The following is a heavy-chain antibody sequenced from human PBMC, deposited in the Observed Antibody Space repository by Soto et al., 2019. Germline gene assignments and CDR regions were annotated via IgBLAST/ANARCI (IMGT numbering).Heavy chain of an antibody. Sequence: QVQLQQWGAGLLKPSETLSLTCAVYGGSFSGYYWSWIRQPPGKGLEWIGEINHSGSTNYNPSLMPRVTIPVDTSKIPFALGLSSATAADPAVHYCASARRIAPRQTADYWGQRTHVAVSS. V-gene: IGHV4-34*01. D-gene: IGHD6-6*01. CDR2: INHSGST. CDR3: ASARRIAPRQTADY. J-gene: IGHJ4*02. CDR1: GGSFSGYY.